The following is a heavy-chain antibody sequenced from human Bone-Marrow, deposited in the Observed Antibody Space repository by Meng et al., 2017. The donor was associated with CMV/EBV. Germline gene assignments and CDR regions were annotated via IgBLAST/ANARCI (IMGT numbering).Heavy chain of an antibody. Sequence: GESLKISCAASGFTFSSYWMSWVRQAPGKGLEWVANIKQDGSEKYYVDSVKGRFTISRDNAKNSLYLQMNSLRAEDTAVYYCASRYCSSTSCYRPYYFDYWGQGTLGTVSS. V-gene: IGHV3-7*01. D-gene: IGHD2-2*01. CDR2: IKQDGSEK. J-gene: IGHJ4*02. CDR1: GFTFSSYW. CDR3: ASRYCSSTSCYRPYYFDY.